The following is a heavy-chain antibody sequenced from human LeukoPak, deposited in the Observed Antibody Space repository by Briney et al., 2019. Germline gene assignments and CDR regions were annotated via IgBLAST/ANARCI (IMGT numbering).Heavy chain of an antibody. CDR1: GGPVSSASHY. CDR2: GFYSGST. D-gene: IGHD6-13*01. CDR3: ASYYDSSSWYSYFDY. Sequence: SETLSLTCTVSGGPVSSASHYWSWIRQPPGKGLEGIGLGFYSGSTYYNPSLKGRVSISVDTSKNQFSLKLSSVTAADTAVYYCASYYDSSSWYSYFDYWGQGTLVTVSS. V-gene: IGHV4-61*01. J-gene: IGHJ4*02.